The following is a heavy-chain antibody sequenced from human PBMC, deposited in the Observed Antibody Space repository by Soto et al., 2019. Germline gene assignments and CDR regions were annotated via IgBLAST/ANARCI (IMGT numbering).Heavy chain of an antibody. Sequence: QVQLVQSGAEVTKPGASVKVSCKASGYTFTSYYIHWVRQAPGQGLEWVGLINPSGGSTTYAPKFQVRVTMTRDTSTSTVYMELNSLRSEDTAVYFCARDAQIGHGYSVYHTYWGQGTLVTVSS. CDR3: ARDAQIGHGYSVYHTY. CDR1: GYTFTSYY. V-gene: IGHV1-46*01. D-gene: IGHD5-12*01. CDR2: INPSGGST. J-gene: IGHJ4*02.